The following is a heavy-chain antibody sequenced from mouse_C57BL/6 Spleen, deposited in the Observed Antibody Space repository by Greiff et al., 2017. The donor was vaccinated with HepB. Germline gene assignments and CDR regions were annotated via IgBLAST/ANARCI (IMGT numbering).Heavy chain of an antibody. Sequence: VQLQQSGAELVRPGASVKLSCTASGFNIKDDYMHWVKQRPEQGLEWIGWIDPENGDTEYASKFQGKATITADTSSNTAYLQLSSLTSEDTAVYYCTRGYEYDGWFAYWGQGTLVTVSA. J-gene: IGHJ3*01. CDR2: IDPENGDT. CDR1: GFNIKDDY. CDR3: TRGYEYDGWFAY. V-gene: IGHV14-4*01. D-gene: IGHD2-4*01.